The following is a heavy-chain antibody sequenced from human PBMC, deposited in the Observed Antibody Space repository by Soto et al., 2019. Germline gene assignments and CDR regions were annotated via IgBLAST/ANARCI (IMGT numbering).Heavy chain of an antibody. V-gene: IGHV3-23*01. J-gene: IGHJ4*02. CDR1: GFSFGSYA. CDR3: ARWSYLDY. CDR2: ISGSDGKT. D-gene: IGHD3-3*01. Sequence: GGSLRLSCAASGFSFGSYALSWVRQAPGKGLEWVSTISGSDGKTFYADSVKGRSSISRDTSQSTLYLQMNSLRADDTAMYYCARWSYLDYWGQGTRVTVSS.